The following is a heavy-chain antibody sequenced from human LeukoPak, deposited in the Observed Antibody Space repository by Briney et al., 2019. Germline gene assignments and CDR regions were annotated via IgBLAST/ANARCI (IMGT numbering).Heavy chain of an antibody. CDR2: ISYDGSNK. CDR1: GFTFSSYG. D-gene: IGHD1-26*01. J-gene: IGHJ3*02. Sequence: PGRSLRLSCAASGFTFSSYGMHWVRQAPGKGLEWVAVISYDGSNKYYADSVKGRFTISRDNSKNTLYLQMNSLRAEDTAVYYCAKESRRTHLLVEYSGSPYHAFDIWGQGTMVTVSS. V-gene: IGHV3-30*18. CDR3: AKESRRTHLLVEYSGSPYHAFDI.